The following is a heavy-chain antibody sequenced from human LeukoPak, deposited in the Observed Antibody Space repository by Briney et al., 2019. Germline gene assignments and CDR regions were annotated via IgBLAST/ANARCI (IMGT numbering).Heavy chain of an antibody. CDR2: ISAYNGNT. D-gene: IGHD3-10*01. J-gene: IGHJ4*02. Sequence: ASVKVSCKASGYTFTSYGISWVRQAPGQGLEWMGWISAYNGNTNYAQKLQGRVTMTTGTSTSTAYMELRSLRSDDTAVYYCARDSLEVPDIWFGDQKDYWGQGTLVTVSS. CDR3: ARDSLEVPDIWFGDQKDY. CDR1: GYTFTSYG. V-gene: IGHV1-18*01.